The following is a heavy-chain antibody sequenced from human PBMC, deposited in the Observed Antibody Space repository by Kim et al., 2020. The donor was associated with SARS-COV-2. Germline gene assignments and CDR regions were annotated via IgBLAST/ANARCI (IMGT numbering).Heavy chain of an antibody. D-gene: IGHD3-22*01. CDR2: IMPMLDSI. V-gene: IGHV1-69*04. CDR1: GGPFRNYA. J-gene: IGHJ4*02. Sequence: SSVKVSCKVSGGPFRNYAMSWVRQAPGQGLEWMGRIMPMLDSIDYAQRFQGRVTITADKSTKTIYMEMRALRTEDTAVYYCARASVGYYDNWGQGTLFTV. CDR3: ARASVGYYDN.